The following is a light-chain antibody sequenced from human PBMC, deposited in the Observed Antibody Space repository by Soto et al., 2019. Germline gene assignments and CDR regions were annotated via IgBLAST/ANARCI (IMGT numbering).Light chain of an antibody. CDR2: KAS. CDR3: QQYSTYRT. Sequence: DIQMTQSPSNVSVSVGDRVTITCRASENIFRWLAWYHQRPGEAPRLLIQKASTLQSGVPSRFSGSGSGTDFPLTITSLQLEDFGTYYGQQYSTYRTFGQGTRV. CDR1: ENIFRW. J-gene: IGKJ1*01. V-gene: IGKV1-5*03.